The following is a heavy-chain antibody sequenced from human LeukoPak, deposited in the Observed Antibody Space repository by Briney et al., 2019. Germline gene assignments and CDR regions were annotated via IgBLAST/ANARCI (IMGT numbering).Heavy chain of an antibody. Sequence: SETLSLTCTVSGSSISSYYWSWIRQPPGKGLEWIGYIYYSGSTNYNPSPKSRVTISVDTSKNQFSLKLSSVTAADTAVYYCARGDLLWPGDTPNGMDVWGKGTTVTVSS. V-gene: IGHV4-59*01. CDR3: ARGDLLWPGDTPNGMDV. CDR1: GSSISSYY. D-gene: IGHD4-17*01. J-gene: IGHJ6*04. CDR2: IYYSGST.